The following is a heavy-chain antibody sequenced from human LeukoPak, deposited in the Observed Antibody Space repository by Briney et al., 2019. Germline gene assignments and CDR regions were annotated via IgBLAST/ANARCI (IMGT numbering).Heavy chain of an antibody. D-gene: IGHD6-13*01. V-gene: IGHV3-21*01. CDR2: ISSSSSYI. Sequence: GGSLRLSCAASGFTFSSYSMNWVRQAPGKGLEWVSSISSSSSYIYYADSVKGRFTISRDNAKNSLYLQMNSLRAEDTAVYYCARDKKSSSWYPRDNWFDPWGQGTLVTVSS. CDR3: ARDKKSSSWYPRDNWFDP. J-gene: IGHJ5*02. CDR1: GFTFSSYS.